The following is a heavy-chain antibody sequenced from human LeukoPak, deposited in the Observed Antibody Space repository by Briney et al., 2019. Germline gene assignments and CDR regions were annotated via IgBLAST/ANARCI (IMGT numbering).Heavy chain of an antibody. J-gene: IGHJ4*02. CDR1: GFTVSSNY. D-gene: IGHD3-10*01. CDR2: IYSGGST. CDR3: ARGTVTMVDY. Sequence: GGSLRLSCAASGFTVSSNYMSWVRQAPGRGLEWVSVIYSGGSTYYADSVKGRFTISRDNSKNTLFLQMNSLRAGDTAVYYCARGTVTMVDYWGQGTLVTVTS. V-gene: IGHV3-66*01.